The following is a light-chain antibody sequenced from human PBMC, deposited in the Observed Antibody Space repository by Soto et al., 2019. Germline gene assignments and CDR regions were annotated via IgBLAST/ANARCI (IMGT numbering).Light chain of an antibody. J-gene: IGKJ5*01. CDR1: QSVSSSY. CDR2: DAS. V-gene: IGKV3-20*01. Sequence: EIVLTQSPGTLSLSPWERATLSCRASQSVSSSYLAWYQQKPGQPPRLLIYDASRRATGIPDRFSGSGSGTDFTLTISGLEPEDFAVYYCQQYDSSPPITFGQGTRLEIK. CDR3: QQYDSSPPIT.